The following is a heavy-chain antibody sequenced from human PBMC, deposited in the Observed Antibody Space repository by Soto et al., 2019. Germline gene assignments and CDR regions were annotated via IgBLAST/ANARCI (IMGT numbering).Heavy chain of an antibody. CDR3: ARGPRVLYGYPFDY. V-gene: IGHV4-34*01. CDR2: INHSGST. CDR1: GGSFSGYY. Sequence: KSSETLSLTCAVYGGSFSGYYWSWIRQPPGKGLEWIGEINHSGSTNYNPSLKSRVTISVDTSKNQFSLKLSSVTAADTAVYYCARGPRVLYGYPFDYWGQGTLVTVSS. D-gene: IGHD5-12*01. J-gene: IGHJ4*02.